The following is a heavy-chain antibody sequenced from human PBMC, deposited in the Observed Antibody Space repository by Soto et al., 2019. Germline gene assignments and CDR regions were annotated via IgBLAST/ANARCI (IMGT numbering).Heavy chain of an antibody. CDR2: IYYSGST. Sequence: QVQLQESGPGLVKPSQTLSLTCTVSGGSISSGDYYWSWIRQPPGKGLEWIGYIYYSGSTYYNPSLKSRVTIFVDTSKNQSSLKLSSVNAADTAVYYCARDSVDYYDSSGSPRGYFDLWGRGTLVTVSS. D-gene: IGHD3-22*01. V-gene: IGHV4-30-4*01. J-gene: IGHJ2*01. CDR1: GGSISSGDYY. CDR3: ARDSVDYYDSSGSPRGYFDL.